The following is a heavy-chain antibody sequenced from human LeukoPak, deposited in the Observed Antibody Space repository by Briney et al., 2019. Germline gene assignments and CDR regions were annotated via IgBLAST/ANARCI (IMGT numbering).Heavy chain of an antibody. CDR3: ARRSGYSGYDHY. CDR1: GYILTNNW. J-gene: IGHJ4*02. D-gene: IGHD5-12*01. CDR2: IYPGNSDT. Sequence: GESLKISCKISGYILTNNWIGWVRQVPGKGLEWMGLIYPGNSDTKYSPSFQGPVTISADKSISTAYLQWSSLKASDTAMYYCARRSGYSGYDHYWGQGTLVTVSS. V-gene: IGHV5-51*01.